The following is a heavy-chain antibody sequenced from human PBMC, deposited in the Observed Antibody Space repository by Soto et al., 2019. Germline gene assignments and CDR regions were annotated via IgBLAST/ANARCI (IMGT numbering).Heavy chain of an antibody. CDR1: GYTFTSYA. D-gene: IGHD3-10*01. CDR3: ARGDYYGIHDS. CDR2: INAGNGNT. V-gene: IGHV1-3*01. J-gene: IGHJ4*02. Sequence: QVQLVQSGAEVKKPGASVKVSCKASGYTFTSYAMHWVRQAPGQRLEWMGWINAGNGNTKYSQKFQGRVTITRDTSASTAYMEVSSLRSEDTAVYYCARGDYYGIHDSWCQGTLVTVSS.